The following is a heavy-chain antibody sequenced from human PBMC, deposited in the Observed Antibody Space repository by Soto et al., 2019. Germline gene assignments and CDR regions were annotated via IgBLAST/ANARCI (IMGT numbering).Heavy chain of an antibody. CDR1: GGTFSSYA. J-gene: IGHJ6*02. CDR3: ARSEGNYDILTGYSNYYYYGMDV. V-gene: IGHV1-69*01. D-gene: IGHD3-9*01. CDR2: IIPIFGTA. Sequence: QVQLVQSGAEVKKPGSSVKVSCKASGGTFSSYAISWVRQAPGQGLEWMGGIIPIFGTANYAQKFQGRVTITADESTSTAYMELSSLRSEDTAVHYCARSEGNYDILTGYSNYYYYGMDVWGQGTTVTVSS.